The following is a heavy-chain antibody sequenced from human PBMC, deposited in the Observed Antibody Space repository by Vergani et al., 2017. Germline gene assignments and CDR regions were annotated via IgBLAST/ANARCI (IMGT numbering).Heavy chain of an antibody. V-gene: IGHV3-48*01. Sequence: EVQLVESGGGLVQPGGSLRLSCAASGFTFSSYSMNWVRQAPGKGLEWVSYISSSSSTIYYADSVKGRFTISRDNAKNSLYLQMNSLRAEDTAVYYCARMWLAPVPYFDYWGQGTLVTVSS. CDR2: ISSSSSTI. CDR3: ARMWLAPVPYFDY. CDR1: GFTFSSYS. D-gene: IGHD6-19*01. J-gene: IGHJ4*02.